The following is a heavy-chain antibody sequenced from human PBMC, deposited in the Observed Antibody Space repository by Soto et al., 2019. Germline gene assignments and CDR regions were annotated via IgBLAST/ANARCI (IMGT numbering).Heavy chain of an antibody. CDR2: IGVGSGNR. Sequence: SLNVSCKASGLRFTSDVVQWVRQARGQRLEWIGWIGVGSGNRHYAQKFQERVTITRDMSTNTAYMELSSLRSEDTAVYYCAALGVNFDHWGQGTLVTVSS. J-gene: IGHJ4*02. CDR3: AALGVNFDH. CDR1: GLRFTSDV. V-gene: IGHV1-58*01. D-gene: IGHD2-8*01.